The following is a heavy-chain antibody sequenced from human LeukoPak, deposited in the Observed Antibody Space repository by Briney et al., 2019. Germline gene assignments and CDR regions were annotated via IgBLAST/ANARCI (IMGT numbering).Heavy chain of an antibody. CDR1: GGTFSSYA. Sequence: SVKVSCKASGGTFSSYAISWVRQAPGQGLEWMGGVIPIFGTANYAQKFQGRVTITTDESTSTAYMELSSLRSEDTAVYYCARGYVDYGDNWFDPWGQGTLVTVSS. D-gene: IGHD4-17*01. V-gene: IGHV1-69*05. J-gene: IGHJ5*02. CDR2: VIPIFGTA. CDR3: ARGYVDYGDNWFDP.